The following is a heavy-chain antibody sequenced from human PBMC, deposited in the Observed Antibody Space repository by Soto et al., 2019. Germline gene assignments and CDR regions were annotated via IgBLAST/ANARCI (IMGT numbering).Heavy chain of an antibody. J-gene: IGHJ6*02. CDR1: GGTFSSYA. CDR2: IIPIFGTA. Sequence: QVQXXXSXAEVKKPGSSVKVSCKASGGTFSSYAISWVRQAPGQGLEWMGGIIPIFGTANYAQKFQGRVTITADETTSTAYRELSSLRSEDTAVYYCARAGRESRYYYYGMDVWGQGTTVTVSS. V-gene: IGHV1-69*01. D-gene: IGHD3-10*01. CDR3: ARAGRESRYYYYGMDV.